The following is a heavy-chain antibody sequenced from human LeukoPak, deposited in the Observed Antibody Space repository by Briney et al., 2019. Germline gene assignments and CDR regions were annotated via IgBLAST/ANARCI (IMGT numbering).Heavy chain of an antibody. CDR2: IYYSGST. D-gene: IGHD6-13*01. CDR3: ARRLGQQLAACWFDP. Sequence: PSETLSLTCGVSGGSISGTNWWSWVRQPPGKGLEWIGSIYYSGSTYYNPSLKSRVTISVDTSKNQFSLKLSSVTAADTAVYYCARRLGQQLAACWFDPWGQGTLVTVSS. CDR1: GGSISGTNW. V-gene: IGHV4-39*01. J-gene: IGHJ5*02.